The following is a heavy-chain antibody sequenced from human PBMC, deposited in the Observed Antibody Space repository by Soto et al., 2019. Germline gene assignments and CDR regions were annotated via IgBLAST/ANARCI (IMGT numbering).Heavy chain of an antibody. D-gene: IGHD3-16*01. CDR1: GFTVSSNY. Sequence: EVQLVESGGGLIQPGGSLRLSCAASGFTVSSNYMSWVRQAPGKGLEWVSVIYSGGSTYYADSVKGRFTISRDNSKNTLYLQMNSLRAEDTAVYYCARDHYDYVWGADTGGMDVWGQGTXXTVSS. CDR2: IYSGGST. V-gene: IGHV3-53*01. J-gene: IGHJ6*02. CDR3: ARDHYDYVWGADTGGMDV.